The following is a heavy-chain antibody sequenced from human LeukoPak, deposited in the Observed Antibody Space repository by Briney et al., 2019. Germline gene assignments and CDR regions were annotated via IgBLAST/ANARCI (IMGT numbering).Heavy chain of an antibody. J-gene: IGHJ4*02. V-gene: IGHV3-23*01. Sequence: GGSLRLSCAASGFTFSSYAMSWVRQAPGKGLEWVSAISGSGGSTYYADSVKGRFTISRDNSKNTLYLQMNSLRAEDTALYYCAKGVYSQYYFDYWGQGTLVTVSS. CDR1: GFTFSSYA. CDR3: AKGVYSQYYFDY. D-gene: IGHD6-13*01. CDR2: ISGSGGST.